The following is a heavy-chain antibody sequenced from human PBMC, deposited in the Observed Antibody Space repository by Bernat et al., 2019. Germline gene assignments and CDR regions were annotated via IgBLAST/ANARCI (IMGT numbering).Heavy chain of an antibody. D-gene: IGHD6-13*01. CDR3: AREGKYRSTWYPLDY. CDR2: ISYDGSNK. J-gene: IGHJ4*02. Sequence: QVQVVESGGGVVQPGRSLRLSRTASGFTLNDFAMYWVRQAPGKGLEWVAFISYDGSNKYYADSVKGRFAISRDISKSTLYLQMDSLRVEDTAVYYCAREGKYRSTWYPLDYWGQGTLVTVSS. CDR1: GFTLNDFA. V-gene: IGHV3-30*09.